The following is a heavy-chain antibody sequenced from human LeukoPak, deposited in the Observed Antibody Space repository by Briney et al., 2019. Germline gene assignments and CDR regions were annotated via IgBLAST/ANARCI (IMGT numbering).Heavy chain of an antibody. CDR3: AKDRQYCRGGSCYYYLDY. V-gene: IGHV3-7*01. CDR1: GFTFSNYW. CDR2: IKHDGSEA. J-gene: IGHJ4*02. Sequence: PGGSLRLSCAASGFTFSNYWMTWVRQAPGKGLEWVANIKHDGSEAYYLDSVKGRFTISRDNAKTSLFLQMNSLRAEDTAVYYCAKDRQYCRGGSCYYYLDYWGQGTLVTVSS. D-gene: IGHD2-15*01.